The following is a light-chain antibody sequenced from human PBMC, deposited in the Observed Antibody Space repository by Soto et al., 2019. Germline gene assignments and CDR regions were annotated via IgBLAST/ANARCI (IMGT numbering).Light chain of an antibody. J-gene: IGKJ1*01. CDR2: DAS. Sequence: DIQMTQSPPTLSASGGDRVTITCRASQSISSWLAWYQQKPGKAHKLLIYDASSLEIGVPSRFSGSGSGTEFTRTVSSLQPDDFATYYCQQLWTFGQGTKVEIK. CDR1: QSISSW. V-gene: IGKV1-5*01. CDR3: QQLWT.